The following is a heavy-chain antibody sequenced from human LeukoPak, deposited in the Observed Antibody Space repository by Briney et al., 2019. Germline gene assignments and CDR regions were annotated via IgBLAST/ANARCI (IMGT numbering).Heavy chain of an antibody. CDR2: IYHSGST. J-gene: IGHJ4*02. V-gene: IGHV4-39*07. CDR3: ARDYYGSGSYWSYFDY. Sequence: PSETLSLTCTVSGGSITSSSYYWGWIRQPPGKGLEWIGSIYHSGSTYYNPSLKSRVTISVDTSKNQFSLKLSSVTAADTAVYYCARDYYGSGSYWSYFDYWGQGTLVTVSS. D-gene: IGHD3-10*01. CDR1: GGSITSSSYY.